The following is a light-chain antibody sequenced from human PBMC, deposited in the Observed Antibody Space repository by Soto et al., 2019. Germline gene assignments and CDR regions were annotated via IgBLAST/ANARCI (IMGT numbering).Light chain of an antibody. CDR1: SGHSSYA. V-gene: IGLV4-69*01. CDR3: QTWGTGIQV. Sequence: QPVLTQSPSASASLGASVKLTCTLSSGHSSYAIAWQQQQPEKGPRYLMKLNSDGSHSKGDGIPDRFSGSSSGAVRYLTISSLQSEDEADYYCQTWGTGIQVFGGGTKLTVL. J-gene: IGLJ3*02. CDR2: LNSDGSH.